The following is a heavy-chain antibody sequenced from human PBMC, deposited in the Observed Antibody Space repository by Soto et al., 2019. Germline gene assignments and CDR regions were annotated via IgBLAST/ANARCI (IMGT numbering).Heavy chain of an antibody. D-gene: IGHD1-26*01. CDR3: ARHHVRGRTIAGAAEF. J-gene: IGHJ4*02. V-gene: IGHV4-34*01. CDR1: GKSLSGYY. Sequence: QVQLQQWGAGLLKPSETLSLTCAVYGKSLSGYYWSWIRQPPGKALEWIGGVNHSGNTNYNPSLKSRVTISVDTSKNQLSLNLSSVTAADTAMYYCARHHVRGRTIAGAAEFWGQGTLVTVSS. CDR2: VNHSGNT.